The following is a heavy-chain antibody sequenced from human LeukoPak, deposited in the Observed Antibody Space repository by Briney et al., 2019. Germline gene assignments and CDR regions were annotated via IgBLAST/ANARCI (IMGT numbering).Heavy chain of an antibody. CDR2: INHSGST. CDR3: ARDDDSSGSIGY. Sequence: SETLSLTCAVYGGSFSGYYWSWIRQPPGKGLEWIGEINHSGSTNYNPSLKSRVTISVDTSKNQFSLKLSSVTAADTAVYYCARDDDSSGSIGYWGQGTLVTVSS. CDR1: GGSFSGYY. J-gene: IGHJ4*02. D-gene: IGHD3-22*01. V-gene: IGHV4-34*01.